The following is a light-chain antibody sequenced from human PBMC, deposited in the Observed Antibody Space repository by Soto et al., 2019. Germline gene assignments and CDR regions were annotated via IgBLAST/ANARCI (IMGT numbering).Light chain of an antibody. CDR3: QQYGSSLVT. V-gene: IGKV3-20*01. CDR1: QSVSSSY. Sequence: EIVLTQSPGTLSLSPGERATLSCRASQSVSSSYLAWYQQKPGQAPRLIIYGASSRATGIPDRFSGRGSGTDFTLTISRLEPEDFAVSYCQQYGSSLVTFGQGTKLEIK. J-gene: IGKJ2*01. CDR2: GAS.